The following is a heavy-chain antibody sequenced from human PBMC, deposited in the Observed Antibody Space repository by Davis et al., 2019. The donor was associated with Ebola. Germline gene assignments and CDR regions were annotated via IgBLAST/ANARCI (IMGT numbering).Heavy chain of an antibody. V-gene: IGHV1-46*01. CDR1: GYTFTSYY. J-gene: IGHJ4*02. CDR3: ARFPNYDFWSGYSGAYFDY. D-gene: IGHD3-3*01. CDR2: INPSGGST. Sequence: ASVKVSCKASGYTFTSYYMHWVRKAPGQGLEWMGIINPSGGSTSYAQKFQGRVTITRDTSASTAYMELSSLRSEDTAVYYCARFPNYDFWSGYSGAYFDYWGQGTLVTVSS.